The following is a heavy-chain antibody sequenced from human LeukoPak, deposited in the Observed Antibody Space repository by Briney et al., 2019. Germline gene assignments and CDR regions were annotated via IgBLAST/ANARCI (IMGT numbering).Heavy chain of an antibody. J-gene: IGHJ4*02. CDR3: TRNKRGDY. CDR1: GFTFSTYW. V-gene: IGHV3-7*01. Sequence: GGSLRLSRTVSGFTFSTYWMSWARQAPGKGLEWVANIKYDGSEKYYVDSVKGRFTISRDNAKNSLSLQMNSLRAEDSAMYYCTRNKRGDYWGQGTLVTVSS. D-gene: IGHD1-1*01. CDR2: IKYDGSEK.